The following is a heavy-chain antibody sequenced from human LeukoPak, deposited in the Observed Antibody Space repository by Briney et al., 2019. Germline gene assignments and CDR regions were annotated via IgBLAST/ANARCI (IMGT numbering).Heavy chain of an antibody. D-gene: IGHD4-17*01. V-gene: IGHV5-51*01. CDR1: GYSFTSYW. CDR2: IYPGESGT. CDR3: ARHHDYGDYGCFDY. J-gene: IGHJ4*02. Sequence: GESLKISCKGPGYSFTSYWIGWVRQMPGQGLEWMGIIYPGESGTRYSPAFQGQVTISADKSIRTAYLQWSSLKASDTAIYYCARHHDYGDYGCFDYWGQGTLFTVSS.